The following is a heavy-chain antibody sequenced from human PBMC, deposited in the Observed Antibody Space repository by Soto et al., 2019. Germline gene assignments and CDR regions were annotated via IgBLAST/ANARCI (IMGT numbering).Heavy chain of an antibody. Sequence: EVQLVESGGGLVQPGGSLRLSCAASGFTFSSYWMHWVRQAPGKGLVWVSRINSDGSSTSYADSVKGRFTISRDNAKNTLYLQMNSLRAEDTAVYYCAKDADFGVVISYYFDYWGQGTLVSVSS. V-gene: IGHV3-74*01. D-gene: IGHD3-3*01. J-gene: IGHJ4*02. CDR1: GFTFSSYW. CDR2: INSDGSST. CDR3: AKDADFGVVISYYFDY.